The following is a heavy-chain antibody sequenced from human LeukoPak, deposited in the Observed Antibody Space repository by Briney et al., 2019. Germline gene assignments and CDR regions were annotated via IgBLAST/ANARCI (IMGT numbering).Heavy chain of an antibody. Sequence: GRSLRLSCAASGFSFSNYGMHWVRQAPGKGLEWVAVISYDGSNKYYVDSVKGRFTISRDNSKNTLYLQMNSLRAEDTAVYYCAKDGRLVGATGLDYWGQGTLVTVSS. J-gene: IGHJ4*02. CDR3: AKDGRLVGATGLDY. V-gene: IGHV3-30*18. CDR2: ISYDGSNK. D-gene: IGHD1-26*01. CDR1: GFSFSNYG.